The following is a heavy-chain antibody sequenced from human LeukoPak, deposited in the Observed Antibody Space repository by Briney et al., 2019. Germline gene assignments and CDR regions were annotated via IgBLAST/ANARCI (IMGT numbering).Heavy chain of an antibody. V-gene: IGHV3-23*01. CDR1: GFTFSSYA. J-gene: IGHJ6*03. D-gene: IGHD2-2*01. CDR3: AKDVGYCSSTSCYYYYYMDV. CDR2: ISGSGGST. Sequence: PGGSLRLSCSASGFTFSSYAMSWVRQAPGKGLKWVSAISGSGGSTYYADSLKVRFTISSDNSKNKLHVQMNSLRAEDTAVYYCAKDVGYCSSTSCYYYYYMDVWGKGTTVTVSS.